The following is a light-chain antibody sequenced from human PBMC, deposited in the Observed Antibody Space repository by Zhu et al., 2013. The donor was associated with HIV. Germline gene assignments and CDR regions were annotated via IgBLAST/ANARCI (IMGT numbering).Light chain of an antibody. V-gene: IGKV3-20*01. CDR1: QSVSSSF. CDR3: QQYGSSPLT. Sequence: DIVLTQSPGTLSLSPGERATLSCRASQSVSSSFLAWYQQKPGQAPRLLMYETSTRAAGIPARFSGSGSVRDFTLTITGLEPEDFAVYYCQQYGSSPLTFGG. J-gene: IGKJ4*01. CDR2: ETS.